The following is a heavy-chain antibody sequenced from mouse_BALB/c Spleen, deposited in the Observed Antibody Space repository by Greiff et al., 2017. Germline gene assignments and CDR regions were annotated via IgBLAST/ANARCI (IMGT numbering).Heavy chain of an antibody. J-gene: IGHJ2*01. CDR2: IHPSDSET. D-gene: IGHD2-2*01. CDR3: AREYGYGVYYFDY. V-gene: IGHV1S135*01. CDR1: GYSFTDYN. Sequence: VHVKQSGPELVKPGASVKVSCKASGYSFTDYNMYWVKQSHGKSLEWIGMIHPSDSETRLNQKFKDKATLTVDKSSSTAYMQLSSPTSEDSAVYYCAREYGYGVYYFDYWGQGTTLTVSS.